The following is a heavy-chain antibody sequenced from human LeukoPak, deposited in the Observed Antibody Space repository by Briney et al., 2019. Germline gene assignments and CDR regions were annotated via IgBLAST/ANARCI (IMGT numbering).Heavy chain of an antibody. V-gene: IGHV3-7*01. CDR1: GFTFTGYW. CDR3: ARAMT. J-gene: IGHJ5*02. CDR2: IKPDGSDK. Sequence: GGSLRLSCAASGFTFTGYWMSWVRQAPGKGLEWVANIKPDGSDKAYVDSVKGRFTISRDNTKNSLYLQMSSLRAEDTAVYYCARAMTWGQGTLVSVSS.